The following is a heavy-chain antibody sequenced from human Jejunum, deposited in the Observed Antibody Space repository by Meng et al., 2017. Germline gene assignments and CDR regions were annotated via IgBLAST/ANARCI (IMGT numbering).Heavy chain of an antibody. D-gene: IGHD2-15*01. V-gene: IGHV4-39*07. Sequence: SETLSLTCTVSGGSISSSSYYWGWIRQPPGKGLEWIGSIYYSGSTSYNPSLTSRVTISVDTSKNQFSLKLSSVTAADTAVYYCARDKGCSGGSCYLPNTNWFDPWGQGTLVTVSS. J-gene: IGHJ5*02. CDR3: ARDKGCSGGSCYLPNTNWFDP. CDR2: IYYSGST. CDR1: GGSISSSSYY.